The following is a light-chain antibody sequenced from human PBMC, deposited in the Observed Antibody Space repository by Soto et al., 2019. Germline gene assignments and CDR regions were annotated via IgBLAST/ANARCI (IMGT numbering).Light chain of an antibody. Sequence: EIVLTQSPATLSLSPGERATLSCRASQSVSSYLAWYQQKPGQAPRLLIYDTFNRATAIPARFSGSGSGTDFTLTISSLEPDDFAVYYCEQRGSWPYTFGQGTKLEIK. CDR2: DTF. V-gene: IGKV3-11*01. CDR1: QSVSSY. J-gene: IGKJ2*01. CDR3: EQRGSWPYT.